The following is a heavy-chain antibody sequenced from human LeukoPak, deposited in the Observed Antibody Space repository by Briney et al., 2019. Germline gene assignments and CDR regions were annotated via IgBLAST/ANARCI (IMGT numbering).Heavy chain of an antibody. Sequence: PGGSLRLSCTASGFNFRNAWMCWVRQAPGKGLEWVSYISSSGSTIYYADSVKGRFTISRDNAKNSLYLQMNSLRAEDTAVYYCARDCLRFLEWFTPKYGMDVWGQGTTVTVSS. CDR1: GFNFRNAW. CDR3: ARDCLRFLEWFTPKYGMDV. V-gene: IGHV3-11*01. CDR2: ISSSGSTI. D-gene: IGHD3-3*01. J-gene: IGHJ6*02.